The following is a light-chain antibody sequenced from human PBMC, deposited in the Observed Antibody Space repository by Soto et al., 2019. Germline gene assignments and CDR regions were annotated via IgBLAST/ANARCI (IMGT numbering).Light chain of an antibody. CDR1: SSDVGRYNY. Sequence: QSALTQPASVSGSPGQSITISCTGTSSDVGRYNYVSWYQHHPGKAPKLIIYDGSNRPSGVFDRFSGSKSGNTASLTISGLQAEDEADYYCNSYTSRSTYVFGTGTKVTVL. CDR2: DGS. J-gene: IGLJ1*01. V-gene: IGLV2-14*03. CDR3: NSYTSRSTYV.